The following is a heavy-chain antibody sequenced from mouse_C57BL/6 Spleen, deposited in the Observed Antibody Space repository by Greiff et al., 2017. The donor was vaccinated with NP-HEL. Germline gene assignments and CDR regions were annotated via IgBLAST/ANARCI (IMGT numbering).Heavy chain of an antibody. D-gene: IGHD1-1*01. V-gene: IGHV1-61*01. CDR2: IYPSDSET. CDR3: ARPGSSYEGYYFDY. J-gene: IGHJ2*01. Sequence: QVQLQQPGAELVRPGSSVKLSCKASGYTFTSYWMDWVKQRPGQGLEWIGNIYPSDSETHYNQKFKDKATLTVDKSSSTAYMQLSSLTSEDSAVYYCARPGSSYEGYYFDYWGQGTTLTVSS. CDR1: GYTFTSYW.